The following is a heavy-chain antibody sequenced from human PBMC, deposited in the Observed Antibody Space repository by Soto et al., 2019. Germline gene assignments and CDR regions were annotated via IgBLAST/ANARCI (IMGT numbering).Heavy chain of an antibody. CDR3: AKDIGVTHYDFGSGYSYYYYMDV. J-gene: IGHJ6*03. Sequence: EVQLLESGGGLVQPGGSLRLSCATSGFTFSSYAMSWVRQAPGKGLEWVSAISGSGGSPYSADSVKDLLTISRDNSKNSMHLQMKSLGAEEAAVYYCAKDIGVTHYDFGSGYSYYYYMDVWGKETTVTVS. V-gene: IGHV3-23*01. D-gene: IGHD3-3*01. CDR1: GFTFSSYA. CDR2: ISGSGGSP.